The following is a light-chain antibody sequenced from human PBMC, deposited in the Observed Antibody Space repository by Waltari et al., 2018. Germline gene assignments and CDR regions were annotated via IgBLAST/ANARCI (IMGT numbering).Light chain of an antibody. V-gene: IGLV3-25*03. CDR3: QSADQNGHLWI. CDR1: ALPKQY. Sequence: FELTQPPSVSVSPGETARITCSGDALPKQYAYWYRQKPGQAPVVLIYKDTERPSGTPERFSGSTSGTTVTLTISGVQSEDEADYYCQSADQNGHLWIFGGGTKLTVL. J-gene: IGLJ2*01. CDR2: KDT.